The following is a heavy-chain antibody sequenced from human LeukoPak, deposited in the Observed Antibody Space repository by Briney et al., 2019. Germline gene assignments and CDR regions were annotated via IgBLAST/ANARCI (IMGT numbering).Heavy chain of an antibody. CDR1: GGSFSGYY. CDR3: AGRGYSYGDY. Sequence: NPSETLSLTCAVYGGSFSGYYWSWLRQPPGKGLEWIGEINHSGSTNYNPSLKSRVTISVDTSKNQFSLKLSSVTAADTAVYYCAGRGYSYGDYWGQGILVTVSS. J-gene: IGHJ4*02. D-gene: IGHD5-18*01. V-gene: IGHV4-34*01. CDR2: INHSGST.